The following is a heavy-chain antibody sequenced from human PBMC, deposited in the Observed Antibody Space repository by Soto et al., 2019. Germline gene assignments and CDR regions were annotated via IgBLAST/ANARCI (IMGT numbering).Heavy chain of an antibody. CDR3: AKEGNRGVAHYGMDV. Sequence: PGGSLRLSCAASGFTFSSYGMHWVRQAPGKGLEWVAVISYDGSNKYYADSVKGRFTISRDNSKNTLYLQMNSLRAEDTAVYYCAKEGNRGVAHYGMDVWGQGTKVTVSS. V-gene: IGHV3-30*18. J-gene: IGHJ6*02. CDR1: GFTFSSYG. CDR2: ISYDGSNK. D-gene: IGHD2-15*01.